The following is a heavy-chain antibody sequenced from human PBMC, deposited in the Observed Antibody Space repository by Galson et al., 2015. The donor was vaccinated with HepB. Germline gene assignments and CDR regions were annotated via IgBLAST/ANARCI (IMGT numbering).Heavy chain of an antibody. D-gene: IGHD6-13*01. Sequence: QSGAEVKKPGESLKISCKGSGYSFPNYWIGWVRQMPGKGLEWMGIIYPGDSDTRYSPSFQGQVTISADKSISTAYLQWSSLKASDTAMYYCARIAETYSSSWTPSDYWGQGTLVTVSS. CDR1: GYSFPNYW. J-gene: IGHJ4*02. CDR3: ARIAETYSSSWTPSDY. V-gene: IGHV5-51*03. CDR2: IYPGDSDT.